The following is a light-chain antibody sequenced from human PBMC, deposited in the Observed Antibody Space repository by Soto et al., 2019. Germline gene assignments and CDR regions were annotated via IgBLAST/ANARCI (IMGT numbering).Light chain of an antibody. CDR1: QSISSY. V-gene: IGKV1-17*01. J-gene: IGKJ5*01. Sequence: DIQITHSPSSLSASVGDRVTITCLASQSISSYLNWYQQKPGKAPKLLIYAASSLQSGVPSRFSGSGSGTEFTLTISSLQPEDFATYYCLKYNSYPFKFGQGTRLEIK. CDR3: LKYNSYPFK. CDR2: AAS.